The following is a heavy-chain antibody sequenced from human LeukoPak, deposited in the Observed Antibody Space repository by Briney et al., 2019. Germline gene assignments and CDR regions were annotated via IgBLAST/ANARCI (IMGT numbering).Heavy chain of an antibody. Sequence: PGGSLRLSCAASGFTFSDYYMSWIRQAPGKGLEWVSVIYSGGSTYYADSVKGRFTISRDNSKNTLYLQMNSLRAEDTAVYYCARNRYYDSSGYYPYYFDYWGQGTLVTVSS. CDR3: ARNRYYDSSGYYPYYFDY. CDR1: GFTFSDYY. J-gene: IGHJ4*02. D-gene: IGHD3-22*01. CDR2: IYSGGST. V-gene: IGHV3-66*01.